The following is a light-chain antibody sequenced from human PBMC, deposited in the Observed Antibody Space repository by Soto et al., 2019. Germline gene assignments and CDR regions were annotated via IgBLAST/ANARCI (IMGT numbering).Light chain of an antibody. CDR3: QRYGSSPLYA. CDR1: QSVNSDY. Sequence: EIVLTQSPGTLSLSPGERATFSCRASQSVNSDYLAWYQQRPGLAPRLLIYGTSNRATGIPDRFSGSGSGTDYTLTINTLEPEDFAVYYCQRYGSSPLYAFVQGTKLEIK. CDR2: GTS. J-gene: IGKJ2*01. V-gene: IGKV3-20*01.